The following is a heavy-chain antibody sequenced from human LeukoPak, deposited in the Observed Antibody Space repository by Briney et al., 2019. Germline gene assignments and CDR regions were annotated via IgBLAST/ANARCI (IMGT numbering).Heavy chain of an antibody. CDR3: AEDSSMVTTRAPYYYYYLDV. D-gene: IGHD4-17*01. CDR2: IIPLLGTP. V-gene: IGHV1-69*13. CDR1: GGTFTNYA. J-gene: IGHJ6*02. Sequence: SVKVSCKASGGTFTNYAISWVRQAPGQGLEWMGGIIPLLGTPNYPQKFQGRVTITADDSTSTAYMELTSLRSEDTAVYYCAEDSSMVTTRAPYYYYYLDVWGQGTTVTVSS.